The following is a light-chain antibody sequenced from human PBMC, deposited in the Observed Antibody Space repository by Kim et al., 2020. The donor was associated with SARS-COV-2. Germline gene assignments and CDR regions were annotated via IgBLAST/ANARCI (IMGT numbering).Light chain of an antibody. J-gene: IGLJ3*02. CDR2: LNSDGSH. CDR3: QTWGTVIQV. Sequence: QLVLTQSPSASASLGASVKLTCTLSSGHSSYAIAWHQQQPEKGPRYLMKLNSDGSHSKGDGIPDRLSGSSSGAERDLTISSLQSEDEADYYCQTWGTVIQVFGGGTKLTVL. V-gene: IGLV4-69*01. CDR1: SGHSSYA.